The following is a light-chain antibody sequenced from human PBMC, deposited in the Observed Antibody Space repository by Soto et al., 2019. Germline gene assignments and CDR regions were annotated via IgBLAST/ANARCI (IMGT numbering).Light chain of an antibody. CDR2: DAS. V-gene: IGKV1-13*02. CDR3: QQSNFT. CDR1: QGISSA. Sequence: IQLTESPSSLSASVGDRVTITCRASQGISSALAWYQHKPGKAPKLLIYDASSLQSGVPSRFSGSGSGTDFTLTISSLQPEDFATYYCQQSNFTFGPGTKVDIK. J-gene: IGKJ3*01.